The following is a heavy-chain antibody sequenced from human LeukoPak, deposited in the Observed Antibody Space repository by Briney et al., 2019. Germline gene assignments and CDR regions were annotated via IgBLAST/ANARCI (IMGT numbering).Heavy chain of an antibody. Sequence: SETLSLTCAVSGYSISSGYYWGWIRQPPGKGLEWIGSIYHSGSTYYNPSLKSRVTISVDTSKNQFSLKLSSVTAADTAVYYCARDGLLWFGDPTNYWGQGTLVTVSS. CDR3: ARDGLLWFGDPTNY. CDR2: IYHSGST. V-gene: IGHV4-38-2*02. CDR1: GYSISSGYY. D-gene: IGHD3-10*01. J-gene: IGHJ4*02.